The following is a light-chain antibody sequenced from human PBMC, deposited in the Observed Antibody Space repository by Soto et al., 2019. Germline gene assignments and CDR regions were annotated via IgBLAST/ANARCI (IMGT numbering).Light chain of an antibody. Sequence: QSALTQPASVSGSPGQSITISCTGTSCDVGGYNYVSWYQQHPGKAPKLMIYEVSNRPSGVSNRFSGSKSGNTASLTISGLQAEDEADYYCSSYTSSSTVVFGTGTKVTVL. CDR2: EVS. V-gene: IGLV2-14*01. J-gene: IGLJ1*01. CDR3: SSYTSSSTVV. CDR1: SCDVGGYNY.